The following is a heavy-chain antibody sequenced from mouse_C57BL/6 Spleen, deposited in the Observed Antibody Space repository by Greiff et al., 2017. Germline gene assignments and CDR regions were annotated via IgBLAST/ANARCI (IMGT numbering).Heavy chain of an antibody. V-gene: IGHV1-18*01. D-gene: IGHD2-4*01. CDR2: INPNNGGT. Sequence: LVKPGASVKIPCKASGYTFTDYNMDWVKQSHGKSLEWIGDINPNNGGTIYNQKFKGKATLTVDKSSSTAYMELRSLTSEDTAVYYCARSGDYDWFAYWGQGTLVTVSA. J-gene: IGHJ3*01. CDR1: GYTFTDYN. CDR3: ARSGDYDWFAY.